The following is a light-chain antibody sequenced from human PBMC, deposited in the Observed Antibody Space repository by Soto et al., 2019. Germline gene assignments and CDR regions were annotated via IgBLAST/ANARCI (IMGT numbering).Light chain of an antibody. J-gene: IGLJ3*02. V-gene: IGLV7-46*01. CDR2: DTS. CDR3: FLSYSGVGV. Sequence: QTVVTQEPSLTVSPGGTVTLTCGSSTGAVTSGHYPYWCQQKPGRAPRTLIYDTSNKHSWTPARFSGSLLGGKAALTLSGAQPEDEAEYCCFLSYSGVGVFGGGTKVTVL. CDR1: TGAVTSGHY.